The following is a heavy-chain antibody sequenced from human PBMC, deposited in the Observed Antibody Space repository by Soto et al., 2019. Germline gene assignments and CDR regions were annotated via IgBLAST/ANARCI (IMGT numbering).Heavy chain of an antibody. D-gene: IGHD6-19*01. CDR3: AKVELAAGLDV. V-gene: IGHV3-23*01. J-gene: IGHJ6*02. Sequence: GGSLRLSCAASAFPFSRYCLTWVRQAPGSGLEWVSEISGRGGRTYYADIVKGRLTISRDNSKNMLYLQMNSLTAEDTAVYYCAKVELAAGLDVWGQGTTVTVSS. CDR1: AFPFSRYC. CDR2: ISGRGGRT.